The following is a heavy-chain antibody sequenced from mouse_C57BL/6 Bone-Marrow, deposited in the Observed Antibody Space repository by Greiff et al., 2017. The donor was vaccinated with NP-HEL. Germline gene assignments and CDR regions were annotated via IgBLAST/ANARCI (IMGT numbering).Heavy chain of an antibody. D-gene: IGHD1-1*01. V-gene: IGHV2-5*01. CDR2: LWRGGST. J-gene: IGHJ4*01. Sequence: VQLQESGPGLVQPSQSLSITCTVSGFSLTSYGVHWVRQSPGKGLEWLGVLWRGGSTDYNAAFMSRMSIIKDNSKSQVFFKMNSLQADDTAIYYFAKGLTTVVATEAMDYWGQGTSVTVSS. CDR3: AKGLTTVVATEAMDY. CDR1: GFSLTSYG.